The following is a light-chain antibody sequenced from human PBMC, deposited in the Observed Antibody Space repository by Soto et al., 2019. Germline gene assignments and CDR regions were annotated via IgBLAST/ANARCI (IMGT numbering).Light chain of an antibody. V-gene: IGLV1-40*01. J-gene: IGLJ1*01. CDR1: SSNIGAGYD. CDR3: QSYDSRLSGSGV. Sequence: QLVLTQPTSLSGAPGQRVTISCTGSSSNIGAGYDVHWYQQLPGTAPKLLIYGNSNRPSGVPDRFSGSKSGTSASLAITGLQAEDEADYYCQSYDSRLSGSGVFGTGTQLTVL. CDR2: GNS.